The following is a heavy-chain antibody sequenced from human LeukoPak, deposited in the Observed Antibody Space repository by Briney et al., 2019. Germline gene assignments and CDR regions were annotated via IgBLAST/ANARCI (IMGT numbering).Heavy chain of an antibody. D-gene: IGHD2-15*01. V-gene: IGHV3-30-3*02. Sequence: GGSLRLSCAASGFTFSSYAMHWVRQAPGKGLEWVAVISYDGSNKYYADSVKGRFTISRDNSKSTLYLQMNSLRAEDTAVYYCAKSHLGSIIVHEHWGQGTLVTVSS. CDR3: AKSHLGSIIVHEH. J-gene: IGHJ1*01. CDR1: GFTFSSYA. CDR2: ISYDGSNK.